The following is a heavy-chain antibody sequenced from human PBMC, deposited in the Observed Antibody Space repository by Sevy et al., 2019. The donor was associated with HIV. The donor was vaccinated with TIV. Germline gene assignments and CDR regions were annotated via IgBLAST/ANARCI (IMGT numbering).Heavy chain of an antibody. V-gene: IGHV3-11*01. D-gene: IGHD5-12*01. CDR2: ISSSGSTI. Sequence: GGCLRLSCAASGFTFSDYYMSWIRQAPGKGLEWVSYISSSGSTIYYADSVKGRFTISRDNAKKSLSLQMNSLRAEDTAVYYCARQTRVATIFFGTYYFDYWGQGTLVTVSS. CDR1: GFTFSDYY. CDR3: ARQTRVATIFFGTYYFDY. J-gene: IGHJ4*02.